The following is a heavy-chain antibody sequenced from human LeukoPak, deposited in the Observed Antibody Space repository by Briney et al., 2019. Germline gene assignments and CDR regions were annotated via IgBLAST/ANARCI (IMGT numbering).Heavy chain of an antibody. V-gene: IGHV1-8*01. D-gene: IGHD2-15*01. Sequence: GASVKVSCKASGYTFTSYDINRVRQATGQGLEWMGWMNPNSGNTGYAQKFQGRVTMTRNTSISTAYMELSSLRSEDTAVYYCASCDGGSCYSFDYWGQGTLVTVSS. CDR3: ASCDGGSCYSFDY. CDR2: MNPNSGNT. J-gene: IGHJ4*02. CDR1: GYTFTSYD.